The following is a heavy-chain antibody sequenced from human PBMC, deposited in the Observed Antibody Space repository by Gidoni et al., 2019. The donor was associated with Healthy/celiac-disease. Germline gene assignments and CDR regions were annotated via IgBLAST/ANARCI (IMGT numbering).Heavy chain of an antibody. CDR2: INAGNGNT. Sequence: QVQLVQSGAEVKKPGASVKASCKASGYTFTSYAMHWVRQAPGQRLEWMGWINAGNGNTKYSQKFQGRVTITRDTSASTAYMELSSLRSEDTAVYYCARDQPAFWSGYSNWFDPWGQGTLVTVSS. J-gene: IGHJ5*02. CDR3: ARDQPAFWSGYSNWFDP. CDR1: GYTFTSYA. D-gene: IGHD3-3*01. V-gene: IGHV1-3*01.